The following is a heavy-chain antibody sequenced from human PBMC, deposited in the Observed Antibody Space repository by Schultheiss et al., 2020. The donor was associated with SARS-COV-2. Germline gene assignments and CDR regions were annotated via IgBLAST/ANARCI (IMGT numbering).Heavy chain of an antibody. V-gene: IGHV3-23*01. Sequence: GGSLRLSCAASGFTFSSYAMSWVRQAPGKGLEWVSAISGSGGSTYYADSVKGRFTISRDNTKNTLCLKMNSLRAEDTVVYYCAKDSRQDYGDPFYYGMDVWGQGTTVTVSS. J-gene: IGHJ6*02. D-gene: IGHD4-17*01. CDR3: AKDSRQDYGDPFYYGMDV. CDR2: ISGSGGST. CDR1: GFTFSSYA.